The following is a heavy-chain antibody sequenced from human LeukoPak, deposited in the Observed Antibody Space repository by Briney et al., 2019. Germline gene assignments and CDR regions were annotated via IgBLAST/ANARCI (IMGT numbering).Heavy chain of an antibody. D-gene: IGHD6-19*01. CDR3: AKDVWQSIAVAGTPAFDY. CDR1: GFTFSSYA. Sequence: PGGSLRLSCAASGFTFSSYAMSWVRQAPGKGLEWVSAISGSGGSTYYADSVKGRFTISRDNSKNTLYLQMNSLRAEDTAVYYCAKDVWQSIAVAGTPAFDYWGQGTLVTVSS. J-gene: IGHJ4*02. V-gene: IGHV3-23*01. CDR2: ISGSGGST.